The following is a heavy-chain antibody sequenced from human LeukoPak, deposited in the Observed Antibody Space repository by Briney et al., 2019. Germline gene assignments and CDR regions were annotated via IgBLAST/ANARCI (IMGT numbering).Heavy chain of an antibody. CDR2: INPNSGGT. CDR3: ARDLASGYYFDY. D-gene: IGHD6-25*01. J-gene: IGHJ4*02. V-gene: IGHV1-2*06. Sequence: GASVKVSCKASGYTFTGYYMHWVRQAPGQGLEWMGRINPNSGGTNYAQKFQGRVTMTRDTSISTAYMELSRLRSDNTAVYYCARDLASGYYFDYWGQGTLVTVSS. CDR1: GYTFTGYY.